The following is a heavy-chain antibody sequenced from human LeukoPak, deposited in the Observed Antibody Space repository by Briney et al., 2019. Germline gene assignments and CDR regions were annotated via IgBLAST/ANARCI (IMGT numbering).Heavy chain of an antibody. CDR3: ARGNWNDGYYYYYGMDV. CDR2: TYYRSKWHN. V-gene: IGHV6-1*01. J-gene: IGHJ6*02. CDR1: GDSVSSNSAA. D-gene: IGHD1-20*01. Sequence: SQTLSLTCAISGDSVSSNSAAWDWLRQSPSRGLEWLGRTYYRSKWHNDYAVSVKSPITINPDTSKNQFSLQLNSVTPEDTAVYYCARGNWNDGYYYYYGMDVWGQGTTVTVSS.